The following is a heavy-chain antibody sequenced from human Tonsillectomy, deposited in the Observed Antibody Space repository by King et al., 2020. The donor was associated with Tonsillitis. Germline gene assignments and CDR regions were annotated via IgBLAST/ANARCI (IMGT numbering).Heavy chain of an antibody. CDR1: GGSVSSDNSY. Sequence: QLQESGPGLMKPSETLSLTCSVSGGSVSSDNSYWSWIRQPPGKGLEWIGYIYYSGSTNYNPSLKSRVTISVDTSKNQFSLKLSSVTAADTAVYYCARDREVTLVRGVIIGGFDYWGRGTLVTVSS. V-gene: IGHV4-61*01. CDR3: ARDREVTLVRGVIIGGFDY. D-gene: IGHD3-10*01. CDR2: IYYSGST. J-gene: IGHJ4*02.